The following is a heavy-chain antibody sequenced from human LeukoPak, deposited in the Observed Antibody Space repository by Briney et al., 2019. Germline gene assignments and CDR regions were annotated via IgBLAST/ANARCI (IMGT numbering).Heavy chain of an antibody. CDR1: GFSFSTYA. CDR2: ISGGGGNT. V-gene: IGHV3-23*01. Sequence: PGGSLRLSCAASGFSFSTYAMSWVRQAPGKGLEGVSSISGGGGNTYFADSVKGRFTISRDNSKNTLYLQMNSLRAEDTALYYCGRGGSSWLYFFEYWGQGTPVTVSS. D-gene: IGHD6-13*01. CDR3: GRGGSSWLYFFEY. J-gene: IGHJ4*02.